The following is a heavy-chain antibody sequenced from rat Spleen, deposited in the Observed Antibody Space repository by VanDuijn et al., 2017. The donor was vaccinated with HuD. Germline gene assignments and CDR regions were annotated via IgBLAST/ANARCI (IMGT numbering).Heavy chain of an antibody. J-gene: IGHJ2*01. D-gene: IGHD1-12*02. CDR3: ARSDGTHYYLPFAY. CDR2: INSAVST. V-gene: IGHV3-3*01. Sequence: EVQLQESGPGLVKPSQSLSLTCSVTGYSITSSYRWNWIRKFPGNKLEWMGYINSAVSTNYNPYLKSRISITRDTSKNQFFLQVNSVSTDDTATYYCARSDGTHYYLPFAYWGQGVMVTVSS. CDR1: GYSITSSYR.